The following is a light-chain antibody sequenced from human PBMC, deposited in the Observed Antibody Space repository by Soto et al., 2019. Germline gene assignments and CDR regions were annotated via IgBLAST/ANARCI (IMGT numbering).Light chain of an antibody. CDR2: EDY. V-gene: IGLV3-1*01. J-gene: IGLJ2*01. CDR3: QAWDSSTVV. Sequence: SYELTQPPSVSVSPAQTASITCSGAKLGDKYASWYQQKPGQSPVLVIHEDYKRPSGITERFSGANSGNTATLTISGSQATDEAVYYCQAWDSSTVVFGGGTKVTVL. CDR1: KLGDKY.